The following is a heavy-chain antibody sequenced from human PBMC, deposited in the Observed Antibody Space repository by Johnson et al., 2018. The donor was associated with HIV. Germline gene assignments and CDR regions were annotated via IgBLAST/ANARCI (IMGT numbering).Heavy chain of an antibody. CDR2: ISSSGSTI. CDR3: ARAYPYCSGGSCYTAQPNDAFDI. V-gene: IGHV3-11*04. CDR1: GFTFSDYY. J-gene: IGHJ3*02. D-gene: IGHD2-15*01. Sequence: QVQLVESGGGVVQPGGSLRLSCAASGFTFSDYYMSWIRQAPGKGLEWVSYISSSGSTIYYADSVKGRFTISRDNAKNSLYLQMNSLRAEDTAVYYCARAYPYCSGGSCYTAQPNDAFDIWGQGTMVTVSS.